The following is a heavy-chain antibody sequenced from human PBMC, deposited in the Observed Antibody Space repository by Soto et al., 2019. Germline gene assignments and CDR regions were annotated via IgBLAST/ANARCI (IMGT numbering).Heavy chain of an antibody. V-gene: IGHV5-51*01. Sequence: LKISCEGSGYNFADYWIAWVRQMPGKGLEWMGIIYPGDSDTKYSPAFQGQVTISADKSINTAYLQWTSLEASDTAMYYCARKFAPEFFDSWGQGTLVTVSS. J-gene: IGHJ4*02. CDR1: GYNFADYW. CDR3: ARKFAPEFFDS. CDR2: IYPGDSDT. D-gene: IGHD3-10*01.